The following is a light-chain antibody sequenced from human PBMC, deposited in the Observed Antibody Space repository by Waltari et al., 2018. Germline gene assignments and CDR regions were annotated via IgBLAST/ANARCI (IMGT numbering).Light chain of an antibody. V-gene: IGKV1-16*01. J-gene: IGKJ3*01. Sequence: DLQLTQSPSSLSPSVGNRVTITCRAGRVIGNYLPWFQQQPGKAPKSLIYAASILQSGVPSRFSASGSGTDFTLTISSLHPEDFATYFCQQYYDFPVTFGPGTKVEIK. CDR2: AAS. CDR3: QQYYDFPVT. CDR1: RVIGNY.